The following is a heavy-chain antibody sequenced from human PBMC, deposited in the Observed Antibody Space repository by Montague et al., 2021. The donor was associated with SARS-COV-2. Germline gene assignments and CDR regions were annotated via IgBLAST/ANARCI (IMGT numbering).Heavy chain of an antibody. Sequence: SETLSLTCSVSGGSISGHYWNWIRQPPGKGLEWIGYIYYNTGNTNYNPSLQSRVTISLDTSNNQFSLNLRSVTAADTALYCCARGTGYDCYFDFWGLGTLVTVSS. V-gene: IGHV4-59*11. CDR2: IYYNTGNT. D-gene: IGHD5-12*01. J-gene: IGHJ4*02. CDR3: ARGTGYDCYFDF. CDR1: GGSISGHY.